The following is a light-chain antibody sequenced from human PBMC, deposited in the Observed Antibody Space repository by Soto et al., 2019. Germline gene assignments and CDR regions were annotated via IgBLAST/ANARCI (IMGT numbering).Light chain of an antibody. J-gene: IGKJ4*01. CDR1: QRLLDSNGYNY. V-gene: IGKV2-28*01. Sequence: IVMTPSPLSLPVTPGESASISCRSSQRLLDSNGYNYLDRDLQKQGQSPQLLIYSSSNRSSGVPARLSGSESGTDCTLQISTAEAEHVGIYYCIKTLHSPYTFGGRAKVDIK. CDR2: SSS. CDR3: IKTLHSPYT.